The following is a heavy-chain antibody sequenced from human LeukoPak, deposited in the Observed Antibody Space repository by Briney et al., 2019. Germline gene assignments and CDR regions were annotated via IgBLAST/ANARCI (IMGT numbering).Heavy chain of an antibody. Sequence: GGSLRLSCEASGFTFSTYWMSWVRQAPGKGLECVANIKEDGSEKSYVDSVKGRFTISRDDAKNSLYLQMNNLRAEDTALYYCARLNRGYCYGATCYVEPGAGQWGQGTLVTVS. CDR2: IKEDGSEK. D-gene: IGHD5-18*01. J-gene: IGHJ4*02. CDR3: ARLNRGYCYGATCYVEPGAGQ. CDR1: GFTFSTYW. V-gene: IGHV3-7*01.